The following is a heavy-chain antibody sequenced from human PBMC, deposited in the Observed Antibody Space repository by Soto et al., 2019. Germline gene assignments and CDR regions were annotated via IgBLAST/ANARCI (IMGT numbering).Heavy chain of an antibody. CDR2: VYDLDGT. D-gene: IGHD5-12*01. Sequence: DVQLVESGGGLIQPGGSLSLSCVASGLTVRGIKYMAWFRQAPGKGPEWLSGVYDLDGTYYADSVRGRFTTSIDSSRTTVYLQMRDLRPEDTALYFCATWHLREHAYDIWGKGTMVTVSS. V-gene: IGHV3-53*01. CDR1: GLTVRGIKY. J-gene: IGHJ3*02. CDR3: ATWHLREHAYDI.